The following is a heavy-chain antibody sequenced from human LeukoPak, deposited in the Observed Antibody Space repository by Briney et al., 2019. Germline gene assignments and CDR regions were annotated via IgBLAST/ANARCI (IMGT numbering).Heavy chain of an antibody. Sequence: ASVKVSCKASGYTFTSYAMHWVRQAPGQRLEWMGWINAGNGNTKYSQKFQGRVTITRDTSASTAYMELSSLRSEDTAVYYCARGGLDDWSLLVYWGQGTLVTVSS. D-gene: IGHD3-9*01. J-gene: IGHJ4*02. CDR1: GYTFTSYA. CDR2: INAGNGNT. V-gene: IGHV1-3*01. CDR3: ARGGLDDWSLLVY.